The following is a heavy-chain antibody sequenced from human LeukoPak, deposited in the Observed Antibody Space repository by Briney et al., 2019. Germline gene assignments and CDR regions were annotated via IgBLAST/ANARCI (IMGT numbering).Heavy chain of an antibody. Sequence: PSGTLSLTCAVSGGSISSSNWWRWVRQPPGKGLEWMGEIYRSGSTNYNPSRKSRVTIAVDKSKNQFSLKLSSVTAADTAVYYCARLFTDDYGDYNAFDIWGQGTMVTVSS. D-gene: IGHD4-17*01. J-gene: IGHJ3*02. CDR3: ARLFTDDYGDYNAFDI. CDR1: GGSISSSNW. V-gene: IGHV4-4*02. CDR2: IYRSGST.